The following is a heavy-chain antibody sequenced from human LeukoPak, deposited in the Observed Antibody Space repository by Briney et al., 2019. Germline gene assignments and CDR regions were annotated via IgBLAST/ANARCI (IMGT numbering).Heavy chain of an antibody. D-gene: IGHD4-17*01. Sequence: PGGSLRLSCAASGFTVSSNYMSWVRQAPGKGLEWVSVIYSGGSTYYADSVKGRFTISRDNSKNTLYLQMNSLRAEDTAVYYCARDPSSYGDSFWGQGTLVTVSS. J-gene: IGHJ4*02. CDR2: IYSGGST. V-gene: IGHV3-53*01. CDR1: GFTVSSNY. CDR3: ARDPSSYGDSF.